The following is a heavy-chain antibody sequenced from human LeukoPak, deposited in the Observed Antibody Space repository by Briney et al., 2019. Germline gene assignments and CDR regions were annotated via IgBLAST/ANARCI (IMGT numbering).Heavy chain of an antibody. Sequence: SEPLSLPCAVYGGFFSGYYWSWIRQPPGKGLEWIGEINHSGSTNYNPSLKSRVTISVDTSKNQFSLKLSSVTAADTAVYYCARGGPYYDYVWGSYRYTFPYFDYWGQGTLVTVSS. CDR2: INHSGST. CDR1: GGFFSGYY. J-gene: IGHJ4*02. D-gene: IGHD3-16*02. CDR3: ARGGPYYDYVWGSYRYTFPYFDY. V-gene: IGHV4-34*01.